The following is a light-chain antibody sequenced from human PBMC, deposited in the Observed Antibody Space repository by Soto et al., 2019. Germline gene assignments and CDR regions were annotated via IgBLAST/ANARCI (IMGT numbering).Light chain of an antibody. CDR2: DVS. J-gene: IGLJ1*01. V-gene: IGLV2-11*01. CDR1: SSDVGGYND. CDR3: ISYTVSRSYV. Sequence: QSVLTQPRSVSGSPGQSVTISCTGTSSDVGGYNDVSWYQQYPGKAPKLMIYDVSRRPSGVPDRFSGSKSGNTASLTISGLQAEDEADYYCISYTVSRSYVFGTGTKVTVL.